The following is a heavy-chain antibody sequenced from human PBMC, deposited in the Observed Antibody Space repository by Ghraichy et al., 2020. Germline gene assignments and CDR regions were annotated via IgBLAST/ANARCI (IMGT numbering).Heavy chain of an antibody. CDR1: GGSFSGYY. V-gene: IGHV4-34*01. D-gene: IGHD3-3*01. Sequence: ESLNISCAVYGGSFSGYYWSWIRQPPGKGLEWIGEINHSGSTNYNPSLKSRVTISVDTSKNQFSLKLSSVTAADTAVYYCARGHRTPLQLWSGYPDWFDPWGQGTLVTVSS. J-gene: IGHJ5*02. CDR2: INHSGST. CDR3: ARGHRTPLQLWSGYPDWFDP.